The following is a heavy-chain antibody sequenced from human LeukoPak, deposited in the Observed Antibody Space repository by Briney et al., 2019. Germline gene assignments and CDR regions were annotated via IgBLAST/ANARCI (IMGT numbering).Heavy chain of an antibody. V-gene: IGHV3-23*01. J-gene: IGHJ4*02. CDR1: GFTFSSYA. D-gene: IGHD1-20*01. CDR3: AKDNWNDRGPFDY. CDR2: ISGSGDST. Sequence: GESLRLSCAASGFTFSSYAMNWVRQAPGKGLEWVSTISGSGDSTYYADSVEGRFTISRDNSKNTLYLQMNSLRAEDTAVYYCAKDNWNDRGPFDYWGQGTLVTVSS.